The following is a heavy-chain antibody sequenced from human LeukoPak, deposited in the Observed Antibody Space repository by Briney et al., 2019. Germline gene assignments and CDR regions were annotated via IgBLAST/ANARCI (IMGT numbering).Heavy chain of an antibody. V-gene: IGHV3-21*01. CDR3: ARDPIQSCSSTSCYGYYFDY. CDR2: ISSSSSYI. Sequence: GGSLRLSCAASGFTFSSYEMNWVRQAPGKGMEWVSSISSSSSYIYYADSVKGRFTISRDNAKNSLYLQMNSLRAEDTAVYYCARDPIQSCSSTSCYGYYFDYWGQGTLVTVSS. J-gene: IGHJ4*02. D-gene: IGHD2-2*01. CDR1: GFTFSSYE.